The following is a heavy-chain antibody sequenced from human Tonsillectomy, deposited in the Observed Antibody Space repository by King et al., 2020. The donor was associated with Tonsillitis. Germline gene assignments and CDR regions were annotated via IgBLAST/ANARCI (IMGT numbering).Heavy chain of an antibody. CDR1: EYTFTKYY. D-gene: IGHD3-22*01. CDR2: INPSDGST. Sequence: VQLVESGAEVQKPGAAVTVSCKASEYTFTKYYMHWVRQAPGQGLEWMGMINPSDGSTSYAEKFQGRLTMTRDTSTSTLYMDLSSLRSEDTAVYYCAIGYYYVSSGEAWVDPWGHGTLVTVSS. V-gene: IGHV1-46*03. CDR3: AIGYYYVSSGEAWVDP. J-gene: IGHJ5*02.